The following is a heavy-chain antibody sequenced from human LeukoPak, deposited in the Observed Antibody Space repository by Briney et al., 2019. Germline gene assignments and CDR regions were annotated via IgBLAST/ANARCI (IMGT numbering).Heavy chain of an antibody. CDR3: ARDAGGGSGYDYPYYFDY. CDR2: INPNSGGT. V-gene: IGHV1-2*02. J-gene: IGHJ4*02. Sequence: ASVKVSCKASGYTFTCYYMHWVRQAPGQGLEWMGWINPNSGGTNYAQKFQGRVTMTRDTSISTAYMELSRLRSDDTAVYYCARDAGGGSGYDYPYYFDYWGQGTLVTVSS. D-gene: IGHD5-12*01. CDR1: GYTFTCYY.